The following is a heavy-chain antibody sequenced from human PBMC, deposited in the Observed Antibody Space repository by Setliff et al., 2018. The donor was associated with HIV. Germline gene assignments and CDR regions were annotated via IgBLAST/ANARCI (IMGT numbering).Heavy chain of an antibody. Sequence: GESLKISCAASGFSFSSHWMSWVRQAPGKGLEWVANIKEDGSEKYYVDSVRGRFTISRDNAKNSLYLQMNSLRAEDTAVYYCARDATRGGDMDVWAKGTTVTVSS. CDR3: ARDATRGGDMDV. V-gene: IGHV3-7*01. D-gene: IGHD2-15*01. CDR2: IKEDGSEK. CDR1: GFSFSSHW. J-gene: IGHJ6*03.